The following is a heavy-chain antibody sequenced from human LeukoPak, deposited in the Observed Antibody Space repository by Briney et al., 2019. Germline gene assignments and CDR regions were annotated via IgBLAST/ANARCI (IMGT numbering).Heavy chain of an antibody. CDR1: GGSISSYY. V-gene: IGHV4-59*01. CDR3: ATLDTAMAPDY. CDR2: IYYSGST. D-gene: IGHD5-18*01. J-gene: IGHJ4*02. Sequence: SETLSLTCSVSGGSISSYYWSWIRQPPGKGLEWIGYIYYSGSTNYNPSLKSRVTISVDTSKNQFSLKLSSVTAADTAVYYCATLDTAMAPDYWGQGTLVTVSS.